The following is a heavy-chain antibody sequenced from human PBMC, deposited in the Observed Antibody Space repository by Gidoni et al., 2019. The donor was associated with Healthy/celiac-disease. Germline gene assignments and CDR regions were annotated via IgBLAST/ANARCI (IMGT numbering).Heavy chain of an antibody. Sequence: QVQLVQSGAEVKKPGSSVKVSCKASGGTFSSYAISWVRQAPGQGLEWMGGIIPIFGTANYAQKFQGRVTITADESTSTAYMELSSLRSEDTAVYYCARQAEFIAAAKQNWFDPWGQGTLVTVSS. V-gene: IGHV1-69*01. CDR3: ARQAEFIAAAKQNWFDP. CDR1: GGTFSSYA. CDR2: IIPIFGTA. D-gene: IGHD6-25*01. J-gene: IGHJ5*02.